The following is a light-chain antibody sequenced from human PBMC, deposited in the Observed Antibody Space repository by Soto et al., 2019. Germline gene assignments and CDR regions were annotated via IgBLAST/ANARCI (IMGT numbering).Light chain of an antibody. CDR3: QSYDSSLSGDVV. CDR2: GNS. V-gene: IGLV1-40*01. J-gene: IGLJ2*01. Sequence: QLVLTQPPSVSGAPGQRVTISCTGSSSNIGAGYDVHWYQQLPGTAPKLLIYGNSNRPSGVPDRFSGSKSGTSASLAITGLQAEDEAEYYCQSYDSSLSGDVVFGGGTKLTVL. CDR1: SSNIGAGYD.